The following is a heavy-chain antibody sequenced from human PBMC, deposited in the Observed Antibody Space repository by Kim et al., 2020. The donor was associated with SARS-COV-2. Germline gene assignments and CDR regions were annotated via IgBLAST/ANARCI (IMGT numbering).Heavy chain of an antibody. J-gene: IGHJ4*02. CDR1: GFTFTNYA. Sequence: ASVKVSCKASGFTFTNYAIQWVRQAPGQRLEWMGWINAANGNTKYSQNFQGRVTLTRDTSATTAYMELSSLRSEDTSVYYCAREQDPSGYQFDCWGQGTRVTVSS. CDR2: INAANGNT. V-gene: IGHV1-3*01. D-gene: IGHD3-22*01. CDR3: AREQDPSGYQFDC.